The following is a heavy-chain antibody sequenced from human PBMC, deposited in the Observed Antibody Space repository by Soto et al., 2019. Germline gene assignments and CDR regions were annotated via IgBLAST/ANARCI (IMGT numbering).Heavy chain of an antibody. V-gene: IGHV3-30*18. Sequence: PGGSLRLSCAASGFTFSSYGMHWVRQAPGKGLEWVAVISYDGSNKYYADSVKGRFTISRDNSKNTLYLQMNSLRAEDTAVYYCAKDXSPYSSSDEHYYYGMDVWGRGTTVTVSS. CDR3: AKDXSPYSSSDEHYYYGMDV. J-gene: IGHJ6*02. CDR2: ISYDGSNK. D-gene: IGHD6-13*01. CDR1: GFTFSSYG.